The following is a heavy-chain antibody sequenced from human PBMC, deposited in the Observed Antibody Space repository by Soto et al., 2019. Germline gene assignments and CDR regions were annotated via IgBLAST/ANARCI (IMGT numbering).Heavy chain of an antibody. CDR1: GGPISSYY. CDR2: ISYSGYT. Sequence: QVQLQESGPGLVKPSETLSLTCTVSGGPISSYYWTWIRQPPGKELEYIGHISYSGYTNYNPSLKSRVTLLLDTSKNQFSLKLSSVTAADTAVYYCARVISGYLFDYWGRGILVTVSS. J-gene: IGHJ4*02. V-gene: IGHV4-59*01. D-gene: IGHD3-22*01. CDR3: ARVISGYLFDY.